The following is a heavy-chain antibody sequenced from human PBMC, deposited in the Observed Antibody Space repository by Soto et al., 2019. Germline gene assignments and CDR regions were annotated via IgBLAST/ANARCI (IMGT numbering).Heavy chain of an antibody. D-gene: IGHD3-10*01. J-gene: IGHJ6*03. Sequence: GGSLRLSCAASGFTFSSYDMHWVRQATGKGLEWVSAIGTAGDTYYPGSVKGRFTISRENAKNSLYLQMNSLRAGDTAVYYCARGGNYYPSWYYYYMDVWGKGTTVTVSS. CDR2: IGTAGDT. CDR3: ARGGNYYPSWYYYYMDV. V-gene: IGHV3-13*01. CDR1: GFTFSSYD.